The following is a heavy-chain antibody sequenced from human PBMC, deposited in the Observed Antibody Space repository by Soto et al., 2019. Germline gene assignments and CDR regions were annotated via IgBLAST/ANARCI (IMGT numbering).Heavy chain of an antibody. V-gene: IGHV1-8*01. Sequence: QVQLVQSGAEVKKPGASVKVSCKASGYTFSSYDINWVRQATGQGLEWMGWMNPSSGHAGYAQKFQGRVTMTRDTAISTAYMELSSLKSEDTAVYFCARGRGVILVRGWGQGTLVTVSS. CDR3: ARGRGVILVRG. CDR1: GYTFSSYD. D-gene: IGHD3-10*01. J-gene: IGHJ4*02. CDR2: MNPSSGHA.